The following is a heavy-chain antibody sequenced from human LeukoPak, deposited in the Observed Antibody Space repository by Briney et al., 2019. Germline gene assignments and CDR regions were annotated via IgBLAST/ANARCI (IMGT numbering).Heavy chain of an antibody. D-gene: IGHD3-22*01. Sequence: PGRSLRLSCAASGFTFSSYGMHWVRQAPGKGLEWVALIWYDGTSKYCADSVKGRFTISRDTSRNTLYLQMNSLRTEDTAVYYCARASDHYDTNPDYWGQGTLVTVSS. V-gene: IGHV3-33*01. CDR1: GFTFSSYG. J-gene: IGHJ4*02. CDR3: ARASDHYDTNPDY. CDR2: IWYDGTSK.